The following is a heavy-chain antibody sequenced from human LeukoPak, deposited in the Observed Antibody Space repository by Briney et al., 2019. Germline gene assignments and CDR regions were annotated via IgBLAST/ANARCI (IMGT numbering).Heavy chain of an antibody. D-gene: IGHD4-17*01. CDR3: ARASVDDYGDYENAFDI. J-gene: IGHJ3*02. V-gene: IGHV3-21*01. CDR2: ISSSSSYI. Sequence: GGSLRLSCAASGFTFSSYSMNWVRQAPGKGLEWVSSISSSSSYIYYADSVKGRFTISRDNAKNSLYLQMNSLRAEDTAVYYCARASVDDYGDYENAFDIWGQGTMVTVSS. CDR1: GFTFSSYS.